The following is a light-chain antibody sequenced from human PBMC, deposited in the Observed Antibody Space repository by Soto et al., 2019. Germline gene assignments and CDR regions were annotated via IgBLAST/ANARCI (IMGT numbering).Light chain of an antibody. CDR1: SSDVGAYNH. CDR2: EVN. V-gene: IGLV2-14*01. J-gene: IGLJ1*01. Sequence: QSVLTQPASVYGSPGQSTTISCTGTSSDVGAYNHVSWYQHHPGKAPKLMIYEVNNRPSGVSNRFSGSKSGYTASLTISGLQAEDEADYYCCSYTTSDTRVFGTGTTLTVL. CDR3: CSYTTSDTRV.